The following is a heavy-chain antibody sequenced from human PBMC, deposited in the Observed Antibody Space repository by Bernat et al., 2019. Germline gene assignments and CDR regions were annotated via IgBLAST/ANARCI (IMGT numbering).Heavy chain of an antibody. CDR2: ISSSSSYI. CDR3: ASAAPRQYYDILTGCRGAGY. D-gene: IGHD3-9*01. V-gene: IGHV3-21*01. CDR1: GFTFSSYS. Sequence: EVQLVESGGGLVKPGGSLRLSCAASGFTFSSYSMNWVRQAPGKGLEWVSSISSSSSYIYYADSVKGRFTISRDNAKNSLYLQMNSLRAEDTAVYYCASAAPRQYYDILTGCRGAGYWGQGTLVTVSS. J-gene: IGHJ4*02.